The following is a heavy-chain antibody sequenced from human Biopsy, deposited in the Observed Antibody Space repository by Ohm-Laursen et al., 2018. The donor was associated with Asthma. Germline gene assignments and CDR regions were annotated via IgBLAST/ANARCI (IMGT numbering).Heavy chain of an antibody. D-gene: IGHD4-17*01. V-gene: IGHV1-24*01. CDR2: HDHEEGGT. J-gene: IGHJ4*02. CDR1: GYSLTDLS. CDR3: ASDFPKDYVRYNFQF. Sequence: ASVKVSCKISGYSLTDLSMHWVRQAPGQGLEWMGGHDHEEGGTVNARRFQGRVTMTEGTSTDTAYMELSGLSSDDTAVYYCASDFPKDYVRYNFQFWGQGTLVTVSS.